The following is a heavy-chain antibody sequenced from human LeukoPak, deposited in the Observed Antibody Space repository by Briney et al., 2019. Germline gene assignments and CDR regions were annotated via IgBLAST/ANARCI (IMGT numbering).Heavy chain of an antibody. CDR3: ARVIGTDDYGDTGH. CDR2: MNPNSGNT. J-gene: IGHJ4*02. D-gene: IGHD4-17*01. Sequence: ASVKVSCKASGYTFTSYDINWVRQATGQGLEWMGWMNPNSGNTGYAQKFQGRVTMTRNTSISTAYMELSSLRSEDTAVYYCARVIGTDDYGDTGHWGQGTLVTVSS. CDR1: GYTFTSYD. V-gene: IGHV1-8*01.